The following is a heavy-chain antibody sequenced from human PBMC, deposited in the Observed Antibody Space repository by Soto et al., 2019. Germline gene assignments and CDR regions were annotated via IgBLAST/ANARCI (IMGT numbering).Heavy chain of an antibody. CDR2: ISTTGGST. Sequence: LESGGSLVQPGGSLRLSCAASGFTFNAYSLSWVRQAPGKGLEWVSAISTTGGSTYYTDSVKGRFAISRDNSQNTLYLQMNSLRADDTAVYYCARPDGATYNFRYWGQGTLVTVSS. J-gene: IGHJ4*02. V-gene: IGHV3-23*01. D-gene: IGHD1-1*01. CDR1: GFTFNAYS. CDR3: ARPDGATYNFRY.